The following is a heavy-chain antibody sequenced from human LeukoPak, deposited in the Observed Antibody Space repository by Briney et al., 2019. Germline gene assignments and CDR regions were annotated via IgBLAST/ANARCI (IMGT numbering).Heavy chain of an antibody. CDR2: IDHSGSI. CDR3: ASDFGDYAFDY. Sequence: SETLSLTCAVYGGSFSGYYWSWIRQPPGKGLEWIGYIDHSGSIYYNPSLKGRVTVSVDRSKNQLSLKLTSVTAADTAVYYCASDFGDYAFDYWGQGTLVTVAS. CDR1: GGSFSGYY. V-gene: IGHV4-34*01. J-gene: IGHJ4*02. D-gene: IGHD4-17*01.